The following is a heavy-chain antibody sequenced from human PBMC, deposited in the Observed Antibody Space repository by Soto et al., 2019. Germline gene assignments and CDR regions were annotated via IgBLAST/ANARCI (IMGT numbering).Heavy chain of an antibody. J-gene: IGHJ4*02. D-gene: IGHD3-16*01. CDR1: GGSISSYY. CDR2: IYYSGST. CDR3: ARDGGVVRSFDY. V-gene: IGHV4-59*12. Sequence: SETLFLTXTVSGGSISSYYWSWIRQPPGKGLEWIGYIYYSGSTNYNPSLKSRVTISVDTSKNQFSLKLSSVTAADTAVYYCARDGGVVRSFDYWGQGTLVTVS.